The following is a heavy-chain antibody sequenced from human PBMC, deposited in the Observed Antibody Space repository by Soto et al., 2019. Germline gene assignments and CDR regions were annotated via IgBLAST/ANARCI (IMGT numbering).Heavy chain of an antibody. CDR2: ISGSGGST. J-gene: IGHJ3*02. Sequence: GSLRLSCAASGFTFSSYAMSWVRQAPGKGLEWVSAISGSGGSTYYADSVKGRFTISRDNSKNTLYLQMNSLRAEDTAVYYCAKDPASTPSSWYENAFDIWGQGTMVTV. CDR1: GFTFSSYA. D-gene: IGHD6-13*01. CDR3: AKDPASTPSSWYENAFDI. V-gene: IGHV3-23*01.